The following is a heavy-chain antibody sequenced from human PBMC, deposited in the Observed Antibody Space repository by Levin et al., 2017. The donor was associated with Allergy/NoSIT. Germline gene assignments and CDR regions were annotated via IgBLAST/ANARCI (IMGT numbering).Heavy chain of an antibody. CDR1: GFTFSSYE. J-gene: IGHJ6*02. D-gene: IGHD2-15*01. CDR2: ISSSGSTI. V-gene: IGHV3-48*03. CDR3: ARETVVVAATSRHYYYYGMDV. Sequence: GGSLRLSCAASGFTFSSYEMNWVRQAPGKGLEWVSYISSSGSTIYYADSVKGRFTISRDNAKNSLYLQMNSLRAEDTAVYYCARETVVVAATSRHYYYYGMDVWGQGTTVTVSS.